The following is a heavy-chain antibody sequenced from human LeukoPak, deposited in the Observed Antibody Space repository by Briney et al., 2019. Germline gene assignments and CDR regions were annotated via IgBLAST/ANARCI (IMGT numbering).Heavy chain of an antibody. CDR1: GFTFSSYA. V-gene: IGHV3-23*01. D-gene: IGHD4-17*01. J-gene: IGHJ5*02. Sequence: PGGSLRLSCAASGFTFSSYAMSWVRQAPGKGLEWVSAISGSGGSTYYADSVKGRFTISRDTSKSTLYLQINSLRVEDTAVYYCIVFGDSNHWGQGTLVTVSS. CDR3: IVFGDSNH. CDR2: ISGSGGST.